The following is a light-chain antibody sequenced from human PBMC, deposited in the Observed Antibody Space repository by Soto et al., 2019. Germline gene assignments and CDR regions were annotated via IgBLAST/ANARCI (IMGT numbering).Light chain of an antibody. J-gene: IGKJ2*01. Sequence: DIQMTQSPSSLSASVGGRVTITCRASHGISNYLAWYQQKPGKVPKLLIYAASTLQSGVPSRFSGSGSGTDFTLSISSRQPEDVATYYCQKYNSAPHTFGKGTKLEIK. V-gene: IGKV1-27*01. CDR1: HGISNY. CDR3: QKYNSAPHT. CDR2: AAS.